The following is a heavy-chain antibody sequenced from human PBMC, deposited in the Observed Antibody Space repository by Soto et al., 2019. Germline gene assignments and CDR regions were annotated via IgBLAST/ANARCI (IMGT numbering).Heavy chain of an antibody. Sequence: GASVKVSCKASGGTFSSYAISWVRQAPGQGLEWMGGIIPIPGTANYAQKFQGRVTVTADRSTSTAYMELSSLRSEDTAVYYCASSGVYSKYESYSYYGVDVWGQGTKVTVSS. D-gene: IGHD4-4*01. CDR3: ASSGVYSKYESYSYYGVDV. CDR1: GGTFSSYA. V-gene: IGHV1-69*10. J-gene: IGHJ6*02. CDR2: IIPIPGTA.